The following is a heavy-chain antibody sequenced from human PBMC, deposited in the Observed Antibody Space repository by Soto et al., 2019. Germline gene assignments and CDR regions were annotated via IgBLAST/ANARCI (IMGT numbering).Heavy chain of an antibody. Sequence: ASVKVSCKASGYTFTSYYMHWVRQAPGQGLEWMGIINPSGGSTSYAQKFQGRVTMTRDTSTSTVYMELSSLRSEDTAVYYCARGYYYGGGSYYPSGMAVGGKGTTVTVS. CDR1: GYTFTSYY. CDR2: INPSGGST. D-gene: IGHD3-10*01. V-gene: IGHV1-46*01. CDR3: ARGYYYGGGSYYPSGMAV. J-gene: IGHJ6*04.